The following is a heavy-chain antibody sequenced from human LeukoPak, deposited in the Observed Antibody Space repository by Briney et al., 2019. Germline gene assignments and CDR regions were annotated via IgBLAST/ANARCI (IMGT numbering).Heavy chain of an antibody. CDR1: GFTFSSYS. CDR2: ISSSSSTI. CDR3: ARAYSSSWPFDI. D-gene: IGHD6-13*01. Sequence: GGSLRLSCAASGFTFSSYSMNWVRQAPGKGLEWVSYISSSSSTIYYADSVKGRFTISRDNAKNSLYLQLNSLRAEDTAVYYCARAYSSSWPFDIWGQGTMVTVSS. J-gene: IGHJ3*02. V-gene: IGHV3-48*01.